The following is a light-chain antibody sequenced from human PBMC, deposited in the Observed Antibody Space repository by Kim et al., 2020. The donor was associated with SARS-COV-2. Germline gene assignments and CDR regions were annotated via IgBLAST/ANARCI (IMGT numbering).Light chain of an antibody. CDR3: QQSYSTPKT. Sequence: DIQMTQSPSSLSASVGDRVTSTCRASQSISSYLNWYQQKPGKAPKLLIYAASSLQSGFPSRFSGSGSGTDFTLTISSLQPEEFATYYCQQSYSTPKTFGQGTKVDIK. CDR1: QSISSY. CDR2: AAS. J-gene: IGKJ1*01. V-gene: IGKV1-39*01.